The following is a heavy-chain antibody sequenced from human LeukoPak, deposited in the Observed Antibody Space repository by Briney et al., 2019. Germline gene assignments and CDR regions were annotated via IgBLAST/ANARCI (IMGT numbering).Heavy chain of an antibody. V-gene: IGHV3-48*03. D-gene: IGHD3-16*01. Sequence: GGSLRLSCAASGFTFSSYEMNWVRHAPGKGLEWVSYISSSGSTIYYADSVKGRFTISRDNAKNSLYLQMNSLRAEDTAVYYCARYDYVWGTHGYWGQGTLVTVSS. CDR2: ISSSGSTI. J-gene: IGHJ4*02. CDR3: ARYDYVWGTHGY. CDR1: GFTFSSYE.